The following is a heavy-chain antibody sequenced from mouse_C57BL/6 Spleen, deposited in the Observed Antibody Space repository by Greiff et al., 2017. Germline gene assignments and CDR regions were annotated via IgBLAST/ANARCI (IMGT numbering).Heavy chain of an antibody. CDR2: IHPNSGNT. V-gene: IGHV1-64*01. CDR3: ARWDDYDRYFDV. D-gene: IGHD2-4*01. Sequence: QVQLQQPGAELVKPGASVKLSCKASGYTFTSYWMHWVKQRPGQGLEWIGMIHPNSGNTNYNEKFKSKAILTVDKSSSTAYMQLSSLTSEASAVYYGARWDDYDRYFDVWGTGTTVTVSS. CDR1: GYTFTSYW. J-gene: IGHJ1*03.